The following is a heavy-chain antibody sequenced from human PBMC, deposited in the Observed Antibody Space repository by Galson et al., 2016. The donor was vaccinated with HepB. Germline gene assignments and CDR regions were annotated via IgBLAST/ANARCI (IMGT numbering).Heavy chain of an antibody. D-gene: IGHD3-3*01. Sequence: SLRLSCAASGFTFNSYGMHWVRQAPGKGLEWVAVICHDGTGKYTADSVKGRFTISRDNSKNTLYLQMNTLRGEDTAVYYCARDRRYDFSSGNPRYGMDVWGQGTTVTVSS. V-gene: IGHV3-33*01. J-gene: IGHJ6*02. CDR2: ICHDGTGK. CDR1: GFTFNSYG. CDR3: ARDRRYDFSSGNPRYGMDV.